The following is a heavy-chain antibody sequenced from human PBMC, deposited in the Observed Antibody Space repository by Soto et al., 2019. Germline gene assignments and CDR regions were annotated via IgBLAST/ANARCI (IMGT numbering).Heavy chain of an antibody. V-gene: IGHV1-46*01. CDR1: GYTFTSYY. Sequence: ASVKVSCKASGYTFTSYYMHWVRQAPGQGLEWMGIINPSGGSTSYAQKFQGRVTMTRDTSTSTVYMELSSLRSEDTAVYYCARVWGIGSTATLESERPLNYYGMDVWGQGTTVTVSS. CDR2: INPSGGST. J-gene: IGHJ6*02. CDR3: ARVWGIGSTATLESERPLNYYGMDV. D-gene: IGHD3-16*01.